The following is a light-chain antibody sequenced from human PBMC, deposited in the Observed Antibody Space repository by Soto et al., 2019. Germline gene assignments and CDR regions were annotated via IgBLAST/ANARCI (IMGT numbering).Light chain of an antibody. Sequence: DLVVTQSPLSLPVTPGEPASISCRSSQSLLHSNGYNYLDWYLQKPGQSPQLLIYLGSHRASGVPDRFSGGGSGTDFTLRIARVEAEDAGVYYCMQALETWTFGQGTKVEIK. CDR3: MQALETWT. CDR2: LGS. V-gene: IGKV2-28*01. CDR1: QSLLHSNGYNY. J-gene: IGKJ1*01.